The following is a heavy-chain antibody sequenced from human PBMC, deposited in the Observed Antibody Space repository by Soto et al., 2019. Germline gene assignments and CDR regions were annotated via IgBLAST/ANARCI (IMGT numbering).Heavy chain of an antibody. Sequence: GGSLRLSCAASGFTFSSYSMNWVRQAPGKGLEWVSSISSSSSYIYYADSVKGRFTISRDNAKNSLYLQMNSLRAEDTAVYYCARDNYGSGSHPAYYYYYYGMDVWGQGTTVTVSS. D-gene: IGHD3-10*01. CDR2: ISSSSSYI. CDR1: GFTFSSYS. V-gene: IGHV3-21*01. J-gene: IGHJ6*02. CDR3: ARDNYGSGSHPAYYYYYYGMDV.